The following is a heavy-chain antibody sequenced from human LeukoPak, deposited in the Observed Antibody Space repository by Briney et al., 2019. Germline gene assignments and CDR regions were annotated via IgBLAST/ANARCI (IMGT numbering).Heavy chain of an antibody. V-gene: IGHV3-7*03. CDR1: AFTFSNYW. CDR3: ARHYYDSRVPAYFFDY. D-gene: IGHD3-22*01. CDR2: IKQDGSEK. J-gene: IGHJ4*02. Sequence: GGSLRLSCTASAFTFSNYWMTWVRQAPGKGLEWVANIKQDGSEKKYVDSVKGRFTISRDNAENSLYLQMNSLRAEDTAVYYCARHYYDSRVPAYFFDYWGQGALVTVSS.